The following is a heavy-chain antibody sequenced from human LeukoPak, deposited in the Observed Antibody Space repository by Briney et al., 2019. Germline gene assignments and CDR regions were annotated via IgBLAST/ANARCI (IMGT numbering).Heavy chain of an antibody. CDR1: GFIFRNCA. V-gene: IGHV3-23*01. CDR2: IFPSGGEI. CDR3: ATYRQVLLPFES. J-gene: IGHJ4*02. D-gene: IGHD2-8*02. Sequence: PGGSLRLSCAASGFIFRNCAIHWVRQPPGKGLEWVSSIFPSGGEIHYADSVRGRFTISRDNSKSTLSLQMNSLRAEDTAIYYCATYRQVLLPFESWGQGTLVTVSS.